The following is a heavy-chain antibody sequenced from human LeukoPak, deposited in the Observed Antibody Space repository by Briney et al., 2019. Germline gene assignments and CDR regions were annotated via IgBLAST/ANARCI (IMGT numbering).Heavy chain of an antibody. V-gene: IGHV3-23*01. J-gene: IGHJ4*02. D-gene: IGHD3-22*01. CDR2: ISGSGGTT. Sequence: GGSLRPSCAASGFTFSSYAMSWVRRAPGKGLEWVSSISGSGGTTYYADSVKGRFSISRDNSKNTLDLQMNSLRAEDTAIYYCAKDLSEYDSSGDFYLSFDYWGQGTLVTVSS. CDR3: AKDLSEYDSSGDFYLSFDY. CDR1: GFTFSSYA.